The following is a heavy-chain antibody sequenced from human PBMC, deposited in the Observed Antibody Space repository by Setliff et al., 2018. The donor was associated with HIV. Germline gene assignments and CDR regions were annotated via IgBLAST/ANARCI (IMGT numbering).Heavy chain of an antibody. J-gene: IGHJ4*02. V-gene: IGHV3-23*01. CDR3: AKNFYSSPWSPLDY. CDR2: INNRGDRT. D-gene: IGHD6-19*01. Sequence: PGGSLRLSCAVSGFFFSRHVMSWVRQAPAKGLEWVSGINNRGDRTDYADSVKGRFTISRDNSKNTVDLQMNSLRTEDTAVYYCAKNFYSSPWSPLDYWGQGTLVTVSS. CDR1: GFFFSRHV.